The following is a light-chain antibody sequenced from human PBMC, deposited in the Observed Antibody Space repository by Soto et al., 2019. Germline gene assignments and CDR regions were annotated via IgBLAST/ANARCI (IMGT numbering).Light chain of an antibody. CDR3: QQYTNWPKT. CDR1: QSISRK. Sequence: EIVLTQSPGTLSLSPGERATLSCRASQSISRKLVWYQQKPGQAPRLLIYGASTRATGIPERFSGSGSGTEFTLTISSLQSEDFAVYYCQQYTNWPKTFGQGTKVDIK. CDR2: GAS. V-gene: IGKV3D-15*01. J-gene: IGKJ1*01.